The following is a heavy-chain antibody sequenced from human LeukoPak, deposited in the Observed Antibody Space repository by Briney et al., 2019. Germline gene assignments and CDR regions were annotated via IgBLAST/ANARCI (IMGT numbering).Heavy chain of an antibody. Sequence: GGSLRLSCAASGFTFSSYAMHWVRQAPGKGLEWVAVISYDGSNNYYADSVKGRFTISRDNSKNTLYLQMNSLRAEDTAVYYCARALYPTYYDFWSGYYTVGGYDYWGQGTLVTVSS. J-gene: IGHJ4*02. V-gene: IGHV3-30*01. D-gene: IGHD3-3*01. CDR1: GFTFSSYA. CDR3: ARALYPTYYDFWSGYYTVGGYDY. CDR2: ISYDGSNN.